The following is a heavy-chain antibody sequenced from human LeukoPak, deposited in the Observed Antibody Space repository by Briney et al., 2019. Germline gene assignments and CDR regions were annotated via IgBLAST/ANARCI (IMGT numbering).Heavy chain of an antibody. V-gene: IGHV3-23*01. Sequence: GGSLRLSCAASGFTVSSNFMSWVRQAPGKGLEWVSAISGSGGSTYYADSVKGRFTISRDNSKNTLYLQMNSLRAEDTAVYYCAKRGDSGYDRFFDYWGQGTLVTVSS. CDR1: GFTVSSNF. CDR3: AKRGDSGYDRFFDY. D-gene: IGHD5-12*01. CDR2: ISGSGGST. J-gene: IGHJ4*02.